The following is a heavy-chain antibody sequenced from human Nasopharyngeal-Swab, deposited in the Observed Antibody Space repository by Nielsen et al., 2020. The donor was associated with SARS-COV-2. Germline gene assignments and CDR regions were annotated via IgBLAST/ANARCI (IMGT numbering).Heavy chain of an antibody. Sequence: SETLSLTCAVYGGSFSGYYWNWIRQPPGKGLEWIGEINHSGSTNYNPSLKSRVTISVDTSKNQFSLKLSSVTAADTAVYYCARLYYYDSSGYFFKPPSYYFDYWGQGTLVTVSS. J-gene: IGHJ4*02. D-gene: IGHD3-22*01. CDR1: GGSFSGYY. CDR3: ARLYYYDSSGYFFKPPSYYFDY. CDR2: INHSGST. V-gene: IGHV4-34*01.